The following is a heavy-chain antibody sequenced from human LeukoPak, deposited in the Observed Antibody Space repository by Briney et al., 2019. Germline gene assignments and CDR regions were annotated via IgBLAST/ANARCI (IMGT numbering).Heavy chain of an antibody. J-gene: IGHJ3*02. CDR3: ARVTAAGTWTFDI. CDR1: GDTFIIND. V-gene: IGHV1-8*02. Sequence: ASVKVSCKASGDTFIINDINWVRQATGQGREWRGWMNPNSGNTGYAQKFQGRVTMTRNISITTAYMELTDLRSEDTAVYYCARVTAAGTWTFDIWGQGTTVTVSS. D-gene: IGHD6-13*01. CDR2: MNPNSGNT.